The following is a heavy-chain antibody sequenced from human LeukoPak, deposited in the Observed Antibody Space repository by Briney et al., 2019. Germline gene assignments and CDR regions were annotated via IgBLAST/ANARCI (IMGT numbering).Heavy chain of an antibody. CDR2: IYTSGST. D-gene: IGHD6-13*01. J-gene: IGHJ2*01. CDR3: ARDIAAAGTSPSASWYFDL. CDR1: GGSISSYY. V-gene: IGHV4-4*07. Sequence: PSQTLSLTCTVSGGSISSYYWSWIRQPAGKGLEWIGRIYTSGSTNYNPSLKSRVTMSVDTSKNQFSLKLSSVTAADTAVYYCARDIAAAGTSPSASWYFDLWGRGTLVTVSS.